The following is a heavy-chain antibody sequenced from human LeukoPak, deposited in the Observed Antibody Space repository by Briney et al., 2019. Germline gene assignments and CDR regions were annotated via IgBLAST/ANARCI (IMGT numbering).Heavy chain of an antibody. Sequence: GGSLRVSCPASGFTFISFDMHWVRQPTGQGLEGESIIWTAIDTYYQGSVEGRFTLSRDNAKNSLYLQMNSLTAGDTAVYYCARGPPRGKYYYMDVWGKGTTVTVS. CDR2: IWTAIDT. J-gene: IGHJ6*03. D-gene: IGHD1-1*01. CDR3: ARGPPRGKYYYMDV. CDR1: GFTFISFD. V-gene: IGHV3-13*01.